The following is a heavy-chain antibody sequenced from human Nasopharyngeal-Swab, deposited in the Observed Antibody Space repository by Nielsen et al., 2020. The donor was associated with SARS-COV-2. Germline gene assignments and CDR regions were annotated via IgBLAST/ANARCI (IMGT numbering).Heavy chain of an antibody. CDR1: GFTFSSYG. D-gene: IGHD3-10*01. J-gene: IGHJ4*02. Sequence: GESLKISCAASGFTFSSYGMHWVRQAPGKGLEWVAVISYDGSNKYYADSVKGRFTISRDNAKNSLYLQMNSLRDEDTAVYYCARARYGSGSYSFDYWGQGTLVTVSS. CDR2: ISYDGSNK. V-gene: IGHV3-30*03. CDR3: ARARYGSGSYSFDY.